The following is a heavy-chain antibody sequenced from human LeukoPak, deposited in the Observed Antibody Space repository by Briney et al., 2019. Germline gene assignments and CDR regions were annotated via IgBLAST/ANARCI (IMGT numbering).Heavy chain of an antibody. CDR1: GGSISSSSYY. D-gene: IGHD2-2*01. CDR2: IYYSGST. Sequence: PSETLSLTCTVSGGSISSSSYYWGWIRQPPGKGLEWIGSIYYSGSTYYNPSLKSRVTISVDTSKNQFSLKLSSVTAADTAVYYCARGGGYCSSTSCYPYYFDYWGQGTLVTVSS. J-gene: IGHJ4*02. V-gene: IGHV4-39*07. CDR3: ARGGGYCSSTSCYPYYFDY.